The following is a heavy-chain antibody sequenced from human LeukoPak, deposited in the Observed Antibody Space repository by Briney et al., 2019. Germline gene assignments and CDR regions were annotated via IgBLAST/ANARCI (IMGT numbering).Heavy chain of an antibody. CDR3: ARLSDGTGDSRWYFDY. CDR1: GGSITAGGYF. CDR2: ISYSGST. V-gene: IGHV4-31*03. Sequence: SETLSLTCTVSGGSITAGGYFWSWIRQHPGKGLEGIVHISYSGSTYYTPSLKSRVTISADRSKNQYSLKLNSVAAADTAVYYCARLSDGTGDSRWYFDYWGQGSLVTVSS. J-gene: IGHJ4*02. D-gene: IGHD2-8*02.